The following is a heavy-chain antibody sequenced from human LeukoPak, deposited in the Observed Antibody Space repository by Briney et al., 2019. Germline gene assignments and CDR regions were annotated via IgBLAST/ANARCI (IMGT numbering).Heavy chain of an antibody. CDR3: ARGSPVATAGATDRHAFDI. D-gene: IGHD6-13*01. CDR2: INPNSGGT. V-gene: IGHV1-2*02. CDR1: GYTFSNYY. Sequence: ASVKVSCKASGYTFSNYYIHWVRQAPGQGLEWMGWINPNSGGTKYAQKFAGRVTITRDKSISTAYMELSGLRSDDTAVYYCARGSPVATAGATDRHAFDIWGQETMVTVSS. J-gene: IGHJ3*02.